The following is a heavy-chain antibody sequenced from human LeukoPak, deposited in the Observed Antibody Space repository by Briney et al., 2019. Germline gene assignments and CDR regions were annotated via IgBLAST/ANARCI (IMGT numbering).Heavy chain of an antibody. V-gene: IGHV1-46*01. Sequence: ASVKVSCKASGYTFTSYYMHWVRQAPGQGLEWMGIINPSGGSTSYAQKFQGRVTMTRDTSTSTVYMELSSLTSEDTAMYYCARPPQSSGWYLNYFDPWGQGTLVTVSS. D-gene: IGHD6-19*01. CDR2: INPSGGST. CDR3: ARPPQSSGWYLNYFDP. J-gene: IGHJ5*02. CDR1: GYTFTSYY.